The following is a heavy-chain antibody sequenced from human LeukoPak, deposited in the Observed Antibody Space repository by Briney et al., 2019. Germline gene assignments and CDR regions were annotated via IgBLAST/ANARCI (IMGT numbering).Heavy chain of an antibody. D-gene: IGHD1-14*01. J-gene: IGHJ3*02. CDR3: ATEAGTGNDAFDI. CDR1: GYTFTGYY. Sequence: ASVKVSCKASGYTFTGYYMHWVRQAPGQGLEWMGWINPNSGGTNYAQKFQGRVTMTRDTSISTAYMELSRLRSDDTAVYYCATEAGTGNDAFDIWGQGTMVTVSS. V-gene: IGHV1-2*02. CDR2: INPNSGGT.